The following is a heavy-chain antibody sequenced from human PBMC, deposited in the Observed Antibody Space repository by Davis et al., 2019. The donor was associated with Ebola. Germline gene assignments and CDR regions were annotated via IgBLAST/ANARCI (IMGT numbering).Heavy chain of an antibody. CDR2: IIPILGIA. CDR1: AGTFSSYA. CDR3: ARDPMELTTVTTKYNWFDP. J-gene: IGHJ5*02. D-gene: IGHD4-17*01. V-gene: IGHV1-69*04. Sequence: SVKVSCKASAGTFSSYAISWVRQAPGQGLEWMGRIIPILGIANYAQKFQGRVTITADKSTSTAYMELSSLRSEDTAVYYCARDPMELTTVTTKYNWFDPWGQGTLVTVSS.